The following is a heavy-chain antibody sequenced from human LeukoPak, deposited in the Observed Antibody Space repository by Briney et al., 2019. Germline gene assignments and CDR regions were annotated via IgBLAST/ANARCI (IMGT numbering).Heavy chain of an antibody. CDR1: GFTVSSNY. J-gene: IGHJ4*02. V-gene: IGHV3-53*01. D-gene: IGHD6-13*01. CDR3: AREIPATGTYYFDY. CDR2: LYSGGTT. Sequence: GGSLRLSCAASGFTVSSNYMSWVRQAPGKGLEWVSVLYSGGTTYYADSVKGRFTISRDNSKNTLYLQMNSLRAEDTAVYYCAREIPATGTYYFDYWGQGTLVTVSS.